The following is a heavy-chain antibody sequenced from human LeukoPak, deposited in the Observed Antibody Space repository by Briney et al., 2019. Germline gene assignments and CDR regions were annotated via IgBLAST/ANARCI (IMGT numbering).Heavy chain of an antibody. V-gene: IGHV3-7*01. J-gene: IGHJ3*01. CDR2: IKQDGSDK. D-gene: IGHD7-27*01. Sequence: GGSLRLSCAASGFTFSNSWMSWVRQAPAKGLEWVANIKQDGSDKYYVDSMKGRFTISRDNAKNSLYPQMNSLRAEDTAVYYCATGALGLWGQGTMVTASS. CDR1: GFTFSNSW. CDR3: ATGALGL.